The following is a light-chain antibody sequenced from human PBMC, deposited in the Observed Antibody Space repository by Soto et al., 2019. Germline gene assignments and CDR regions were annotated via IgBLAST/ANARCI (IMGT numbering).Light chain of an antibody. V-gene: IGKV3-15*01. J-gene: IGKJ1*01. CDR2: GAS. Sequence: EIVLTQSPATLSLSPGERATLSCRASQSVSSNYLAWYQQKPGQPPRLLIYGASTRATDIPPRFSGSGSGTEFTLTISGLQSENFAVYYCQEYDNWPPWTFGQGTKVDIK. CDR3: QEYDNWPPWT. CDR1: QSVSSN.